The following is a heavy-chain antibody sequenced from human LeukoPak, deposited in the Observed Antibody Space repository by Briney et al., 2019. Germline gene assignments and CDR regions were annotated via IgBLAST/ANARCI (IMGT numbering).Heavy chain of an antibody. J-gene: IGHJ4*02. CDR3: AVRSVRYFES. Sequence: EYLKISCQASVYSFTRNYICWVRQIHAKGLEWMGIIYPGDSSTRYSPSFEGQVTISADKSTSTAYLEWSSLKASDTAMYYCAVRSVRYFESWGQGTLVTVSP. V-gene: IGHV5-51*01. CDR2: IYPGDSST. D-gene: IGHD3-9*01. CDR1: VYSFTRNY.